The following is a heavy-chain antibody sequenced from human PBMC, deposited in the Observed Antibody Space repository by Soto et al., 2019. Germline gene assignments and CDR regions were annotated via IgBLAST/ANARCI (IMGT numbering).Heavy chain of an antibody. V-gene: IGHV1-18*01. J-gene: IGHJ4*02. Sequence: QVQLVQSGAEVKKPGASVKVSCKTSGYPFTSYGINWVRQAPGQGPEWKGWISAYDDKTIYSKKFQGRGTLTADTSTTTAYMELRGLRFDDTAVYYCARDRLIAVTGLLRNWGQGTLVTVSS. D-gene: IGHD6-19*01. CDR1: GYPFTSYG. CDR2: ISAYDDKT. CDR3: ARDRLIAVTGLLRN.